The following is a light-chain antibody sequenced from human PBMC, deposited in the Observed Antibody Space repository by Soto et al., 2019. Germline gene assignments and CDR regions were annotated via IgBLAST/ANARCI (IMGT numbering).Light chain of an antibody. CDR1: QFTNGKY. V-gene: IGKV3-20*01. CDR3: QHFGSSPPVT. CDR2: GAS. Sequence: DIVLTQAPDNLSLSPGESATLSCRVSQFTNGKYVAWYQQRHGLPPRLLVYGASKRAPGIPDRFRGSGSGSEFTLTISXXXXXXFAVYFCQHFGSSPPVTFGQGTRLDIK. J-gene: IGKJ5*01.